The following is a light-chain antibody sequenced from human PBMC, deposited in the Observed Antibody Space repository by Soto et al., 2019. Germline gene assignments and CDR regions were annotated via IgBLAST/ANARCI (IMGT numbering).Light chain of an antibody. CDR3: CSYTGRSTFWV. CDR2: EGS. V-gene: IGLV2-23*03. Sequence: QSALTQPASVSGSPGQSITISCTGTSSDVGSYNLVSWYQQHPGKAPKLMIYEGSQRPSGVSSRFSGSKSGNTASLTISGLQAEDEADYYCCSYTGRSTFWVFGGGTKLTVL. J-gene: IGLJ3*02. CDR1: SSDVGSYNL.